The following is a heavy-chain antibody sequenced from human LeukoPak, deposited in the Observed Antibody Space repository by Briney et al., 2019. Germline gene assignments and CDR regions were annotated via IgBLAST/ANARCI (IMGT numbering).Heavy chain of an antibody. J-gene: IGHJ4*02. D-gene: IGHD2-2*01. CDR1: GGSISSYY. V-gene: IGHV4-59*12. CDR3: ARGGDSVVPAAIAY. CDR2: IYYSGST. Sequence: PSETLSLTCTVSGGSISSYYWSWIRQPPGKGLEWIGYIYYSGSTNYNPSLKSRVTMSVDTSKNQFSLKLSTVTAADTAVYYCARGGDSVVPAAIAYWGQGTLVTVSS.